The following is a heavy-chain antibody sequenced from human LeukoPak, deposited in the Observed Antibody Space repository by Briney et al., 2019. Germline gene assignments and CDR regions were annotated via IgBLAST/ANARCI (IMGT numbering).Heavy chain of an antibody. J-gene: IGHJ4*02. CDR2: IYYSGST. CDR1: GASIISDTYY. V-gene: IGHV4-39*07. CDR3: ARNFYASSGYYLDDFYFDF. D-gene: IGHD3-22*01. Sequence: SETLSLTSTVSGASIISDTYYWGWIRQPPGKGLEWIGSIYYSGSTYYSPSLKSRVTMSVDTSTNQFSLKLISVTAADTALYYCARNFYASSGYYLDDFYFDFWGQGTLATVSS.